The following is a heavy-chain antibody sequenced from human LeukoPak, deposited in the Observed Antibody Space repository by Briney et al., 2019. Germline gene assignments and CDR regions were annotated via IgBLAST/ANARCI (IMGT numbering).Heavy chain of an antibody. J-gene: IGHJ4*02. Sequence: SETLSLTCAVSGGSISSGGYSWSWIRQPPGKGLEWIGYIYYSGSTYYNPSLKSRVTISVDTSKNQFSLKLSSVTAADTAVYYCARDVADGPIDYWGRGTLVTVPS. V-gene: IGHV4-30-4*07. CDR3: ARDVADGPIDY. CDR1: GGSISSGGYS. D-gene: IGHD2-21*01. CDR2: IYYSGST.